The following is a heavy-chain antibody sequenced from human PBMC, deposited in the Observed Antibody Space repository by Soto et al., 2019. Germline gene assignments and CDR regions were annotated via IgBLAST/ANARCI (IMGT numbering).Heavy chain of an antibody. CDR3: ASGYGYGYFDY. CDR2: INSVGSRT. D-gene: IGHD5-18*01. J-gene: IGHJ4*02. CDR1: GFTFSIFW. Sequence: GGSLRLSCAASGFTFSIFWLHWVRQAPGKGLVWVSRINSVGSRTSYADSVKGRFTITRNNDENTLNMQMNSLRAEDTSVYYCASGYGYGYFDYWGQGTLVTVSS. V-gene: IGHV3-74*01.